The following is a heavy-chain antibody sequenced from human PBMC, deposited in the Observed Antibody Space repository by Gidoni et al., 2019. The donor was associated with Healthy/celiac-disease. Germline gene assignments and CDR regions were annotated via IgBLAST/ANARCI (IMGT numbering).Heavy chain of an antibody. D-gene: IGHD3-10*01. J-gene: IGHJ3*02. Sequence: EVQLLESGGGLVQPGGSLRLSCAASGFPFSSNAMSWVRQAPGKGLEWVSAIRGSGGSTYYADSVKGRFTITRDNSKNTLYLQMNSLRAEDTAVYYCAKGEVWFTFDIWGQGTMVTVSS. CDR2: IRGSGGST. V-gene: IGHV3-23*01. CDR1: GFPFSSNA. CDR3: AKGEVWFTFDI.